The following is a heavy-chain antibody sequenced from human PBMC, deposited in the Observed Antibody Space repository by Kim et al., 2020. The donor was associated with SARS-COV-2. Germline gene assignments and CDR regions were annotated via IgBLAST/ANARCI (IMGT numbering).Heavy chain of an antibody. CDR1: GFTFDDYA. J-gene: IGHJ3*02. V-gene: IGHV3-9*01. D-gene: IGHD6-19*01. CDR2: ISWNSGSI. CDR3: AKDGGVAGTGSDAFDI. Sequence: GGSLRLSCAASGFTFDDYAMHWVRQAPGKGLEWVSGISWNSGSIGYADSVKGRFTISRDNAKNSLYPQMNSLRAEDTALYYCAKDGGVAGTGSDAFDIWGQGTMVTVSS.